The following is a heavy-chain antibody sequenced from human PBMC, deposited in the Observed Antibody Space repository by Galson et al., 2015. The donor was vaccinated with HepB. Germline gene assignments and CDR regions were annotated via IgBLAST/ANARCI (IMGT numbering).Heavy chain of an antibody. CDR2: ISGSGGST. Sequence: SLRLSCAASGFTFSSYAMSWVRQAPGKGLEWVSAISGSGGSTYYADSVKGRFTISRDNSKNTLYLQMNSLRAEDTAIYYCAKDREQLVSCLDHWGQGTLVTVSS. CDR1: GFTFSSYA. J-gene: IGHJ4*02. V-gene: IGHV3-23*01. D-gene: IGHD6-13*01. CDR3: AKDREQLVSCLDH.